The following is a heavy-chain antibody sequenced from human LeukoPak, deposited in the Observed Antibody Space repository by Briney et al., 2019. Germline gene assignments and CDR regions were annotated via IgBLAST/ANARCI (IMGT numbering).Heavy chain of an antibody. V-gene: IGHV1-69*05. J-gene: IGHJ4*02. CDR3: ASPEVGSTDPTLDY. Sequence: SVKVSCKASGGTFNSYAISWVRQAPGQGLEWMGGIIPIFGTANYAQKFQGRVTITTDESTSTAYMELSSLRSEDTAVYYCASPEVGSTDPTLDYWGQGTLVTVSS. D-gene: IGHD1-26*01. CDR2: IIPIFGTA. CDR1: GGTFNSYA.